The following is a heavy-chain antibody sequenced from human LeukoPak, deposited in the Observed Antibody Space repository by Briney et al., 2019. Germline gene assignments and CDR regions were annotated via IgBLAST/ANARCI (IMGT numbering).Heavy chain of an antibody. CDR1: GGSITSYY. V-gene: IGHV4-59*01. CDR3: ASHGVVTANFDY. CDR2: ISYSGSS. D-gene: IGHD2-21*02. Sequence: SETLSLTCTVSGGSITSYYWNWIRQPPGKGLEWIGYISYSGSSNYNPSLKTRVTISMDTSKNQFSLKLNSVTAADTAVYYCASHGVVTANFDYWGQGTLVTVSS. J-gene: IGHJ4*02.